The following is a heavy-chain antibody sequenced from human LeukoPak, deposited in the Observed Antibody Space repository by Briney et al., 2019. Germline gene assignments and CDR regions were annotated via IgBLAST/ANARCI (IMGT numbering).Heavy chain of an antibody. CDR3: ARRTRIAALGYYYYYYMDV. J-gene: IGHJ6*03. CDR1: GGSFSGYY. CDR2: INHSGST. V-gene: IGHV4-34*01. D-gene: IGHD6-6*01. Sequence: PSETLSLTCAVYGGSFSGYYWSWIRQPPGKGLEWIGEINHSGSTNYNPSLKSRVTISVDTSKNQFSLKLSSVTAADTAVYYCARRTRIAALGYYYYYYMDVWGKGTTVTVSS.